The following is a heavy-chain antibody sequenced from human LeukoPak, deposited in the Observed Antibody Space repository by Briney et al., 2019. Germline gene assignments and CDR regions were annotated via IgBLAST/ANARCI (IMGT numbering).Heavy chain of an antibody. V-gene: IGHV4-39*01. CDR1: GGSISSSSYY. D-gene: IGHD4-23*01. CDR3: ARLSGYDYGGPGAFDI. Sequence: PSETLSLTCTVSGGSISSSSYYWGWIRQPPGKGLEWIVSISYSGSTYYNPSLKSRVTISVDTSKNQFSLKLSSVTAADTAVYYCARLSGYDYGGPGAFDIWGQGTMVTVSS. J-gene: IGHJ3*02. CDR2: ISYSGST.